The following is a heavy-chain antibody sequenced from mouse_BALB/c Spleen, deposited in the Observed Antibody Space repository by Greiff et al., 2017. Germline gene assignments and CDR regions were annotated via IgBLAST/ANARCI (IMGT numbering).Heavy chain of an antibody. V-gene: IGHV14-3*02. CDR2: IDPANGNT. CDR3: ARGGDGYWFAY. J-gene: IGHJ3*01. Sequence: EVQRVESGAELVKPGASVKLSCTASGFNIKDTYMHWVKQRPEQGLEWIGRIDPANGNTKYDPKFQGKATITADTSSNTAYLQLSSLTSEDTAVYYCARGGDGYWFAYWGQGTLVTVSA. CDR1: GFNIKDTY. D-gene: IGHD2-3*01.